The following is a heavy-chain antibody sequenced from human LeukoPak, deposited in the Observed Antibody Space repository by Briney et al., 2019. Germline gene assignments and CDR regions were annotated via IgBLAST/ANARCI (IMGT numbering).Heavy chain of an antibody. CDR1: GGSISSYY. CDR3: ARDVTLGGWFDP. CDR2: IYYSGST. J-gene: IGHJ5*02. D-gene: IGHD5-18*01. Sequence: PSETLSLTCTVSGGSISSYYWSWIRQPPGKGLEWIGYIYYSGSTNYNPSLKSRVTISVDTSKNQFSLKLSSVTAADTAVYYCARDVTLGGWFDPWDQGTLVTVSS. V-gene: IGHV4-59*01.